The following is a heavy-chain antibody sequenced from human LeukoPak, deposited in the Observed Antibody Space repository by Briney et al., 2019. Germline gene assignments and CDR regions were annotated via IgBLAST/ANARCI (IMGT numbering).Heavy chain of an antibody. J-gene: IGHJ4*02. CDR1: GFTFGGYG. D-gene: IGHD1-14*01. CDR2: IAYDGSRA. V-gene: IGHV3-33*01. Sequence: GRSLRLSCAGSGFTFGGYGMHWFRQTPGKGLEWVAVIAYDGSRAFYADSVKGRFTISRDNSKNTMSVQMDDLRAEDTAVYYCTRYNNDHFDYWGQGTLSPSPQ. CDR3: TRYNNDHFDY.